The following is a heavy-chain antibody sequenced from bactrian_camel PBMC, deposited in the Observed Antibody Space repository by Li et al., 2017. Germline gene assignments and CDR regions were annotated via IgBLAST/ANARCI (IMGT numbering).Heavy chain of an antibody. CDR3: ARGIRSTY. J-gene: IGHJ4*01. D-gene: IGHD6*01. V-gene: IGHV3S6*01. CDR1: GFTFSNYG. CDR2: ILSDGTNT. Sequence: HVQLVESGGGLVQPGGSLRLSCATSGFTFSNYGMSWVRQAPGKGPEWVSAILSDGTNTYYADYVKGRFTISRDNAKNTLYLQMNSLKSEDTALYYCARGIRSTYWGQGTQVTVS.